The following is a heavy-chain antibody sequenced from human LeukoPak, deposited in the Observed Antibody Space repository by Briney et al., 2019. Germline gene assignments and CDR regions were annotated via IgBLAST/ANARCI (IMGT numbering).Heavy chain of an antibody. Sequence: GASLRLSCAASGFTVSTNYMSWVRQPPGKGLEWFSVIYSGGSTYYTDSVKGRFTISRDNSKNTLYLQMHSLRAEDTAVYYCARGAEQLVAPYYYYGMDVWGQGTTVTVSS. J-gene: IGHJ6*02. CDR1: GFTVSTNY. CDR3: ARGAEQLVAPYYYYGMDV. CDR2: IYSGGST. V-gene: IGHV3-66*02. D-gene: IGHD6-13*01.